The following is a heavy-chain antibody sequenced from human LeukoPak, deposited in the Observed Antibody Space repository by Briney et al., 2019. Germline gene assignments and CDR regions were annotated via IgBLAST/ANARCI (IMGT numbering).Heavy chain of an antibody. CDR2: VSFDGSNK. V-gene: IGHV3-30*04. J-gene: IGHJ4*02. CDR1: GFTFSSYA. D-gene: IGHD6-6*01. Sequence: GGSLRLSCAASGFTFSSYAMHWVRQAPGKGLEWVAVVSFDGSNKYFEDSVKGRFSISRDNSRNTLYLQMNSLRAEDTAVYYCARDQLGVDYWGQGTLVTVSS. CDR3: ARDQLGVDY.